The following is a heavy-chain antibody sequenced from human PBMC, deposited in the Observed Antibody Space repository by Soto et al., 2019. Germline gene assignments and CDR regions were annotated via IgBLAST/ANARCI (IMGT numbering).Heavy chain of an antibody. CDR2: IYYSGTT. Sequence: SETLSLTCTVSGGSIRSYYWTWIRQPPGKGLEWIGYIYYSGTTNYNPSLESRVAISVDMSENQFSLRLGSVTAADTAVYYCARGAVDGDYEVYSYYYMDVWGKGTTVTVSS. J-gene: IGHJ6*03. CDR1: GGSIRSYY. CDR3: ARGAVDGDYEVYSYYYMDV. D-gene: IGHD4-17*01. V-gene: IGHV4-59*12.